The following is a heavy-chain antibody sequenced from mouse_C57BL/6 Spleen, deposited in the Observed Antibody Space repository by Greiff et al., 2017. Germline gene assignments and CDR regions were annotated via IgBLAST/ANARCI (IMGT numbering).Heavy chain of an antibody. Sequence: VQLQQSGGGLVKPGGSLKLSCAASGFTFSDYGMHWVRQAPEKGLEWVAYISSGSSTIYYADTVKGRFTISRDNAKNTLFLQMTSLRSEDTAMXYCARYYSPDYWGQGTTLTVSS. CDR2: ISSGSSTI. CDR3: ARYYSPDY. J-gene: IGHJ2*01. V-gene: IGHV5-17*01. CDR1: GFTFSDYG. D-gene: IGHD2-12*01.